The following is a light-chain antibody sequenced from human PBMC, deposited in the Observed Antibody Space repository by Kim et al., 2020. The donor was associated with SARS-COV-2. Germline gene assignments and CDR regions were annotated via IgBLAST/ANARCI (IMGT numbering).Light chain of an antibody. CDR1: SSNIGAGYD. J-gene: IGLJ3*02. CDR3: QSYDNRLSGSV. Sequence: QSVLTQPPSVSGAPGQRVTISCTGSSSNIGAGYDVNWYQQPPGTAPKLLIYGNSNRPSGVPYRFSGSKSGTSASLAITGLQAEDEADYYCQSYDNRLSGSVFGGGTQLTVL. CDR2: GNS. V-gene: IGLV1-40*01.